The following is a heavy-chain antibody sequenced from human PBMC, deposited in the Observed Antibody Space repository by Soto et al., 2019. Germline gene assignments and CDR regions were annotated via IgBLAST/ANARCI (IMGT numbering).Heavy chain of an antibody. CDR3: ARLLHSRETGLPYFDS. J-gene: IGHJ4*02. D-gene: IGHD1-1*01. CDR1: GGTFNRDG. CDR2: IIPILGTV. V-gene: IGHV1-69*06. Sequence: QVQLVQSGAEVRKPGSSVRLSCKVSGGTFNRDGITWVRQAPGQGLEWMGEIIPILGTVKFAQKFQGRVTLTADKSTDTAYRELSSLRSADTALNYCARLLHSRETGLPYFDSWCQGMLVSVSS.